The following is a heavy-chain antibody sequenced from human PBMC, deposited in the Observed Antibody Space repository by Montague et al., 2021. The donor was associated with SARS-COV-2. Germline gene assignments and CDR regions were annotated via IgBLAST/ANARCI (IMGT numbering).Heavy chain of an antibody. Sequence: SETLSLTCTVSGGSFSSSNYYWGWIRQPPGKGLEWIGSIFYSGSSFYNPSLKSRVTISVDTSKNQFSLKLSSVTAADTAVYYCAGEWLAIYYFDFWGQGTLVTVSS. D-gene: IGHD6-19*01. J-gene: IGHJ4*02. V-gene: IGHV4-39*02. CDR3: AGEWLAIYYFDF. CDR2: IFYSGSS. CDR1: GGSFSSSNYY.